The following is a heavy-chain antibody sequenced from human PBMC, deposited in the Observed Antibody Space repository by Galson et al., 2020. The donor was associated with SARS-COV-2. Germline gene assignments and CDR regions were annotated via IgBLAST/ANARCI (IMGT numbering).Heavy chain of an antibody. CDR2: IWNDGGNK. D-gene: IGHD6-6*01. V-gene: IGHV3-33*01. CDR1: GFTFSFYG. J-gene: IGHJ4*02. CDR3: AREVGYSTSSGHGGDY. Sequence: GGSLRLYCTASGFTFSFYGMHWVRQAPGKGLEWVALIWNDGGNKYYADSVKGRFTISRDNSKNTLYLQLNSLRAEDTAIYYCAREVGYSTSSGHGGDYWGQGTLVTVSS.